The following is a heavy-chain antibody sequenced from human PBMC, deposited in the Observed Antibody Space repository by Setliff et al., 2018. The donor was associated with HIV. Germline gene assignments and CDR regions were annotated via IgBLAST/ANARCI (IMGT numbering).Heavy chain of an antibody. CDR3: ARGTLYYDYVWGTPFPFDY. J-gene: IGHJ4*02. CDR1: GYSISSGYY. Sequence: SETLSLTCTVSGYSISSGYYWGWIRQPPGKGLGWIGSIYYSGSTNYNPSLKSRVTISVVTSKNQFSLKLSSVTAADTAVYYCARGTLYYDYVWGTPFPFDYWGQGTLVTVSS. D-gene: IGHD3-16*01. V-gene: IGHV4-38-2*02. CDR2: IYYSGST.